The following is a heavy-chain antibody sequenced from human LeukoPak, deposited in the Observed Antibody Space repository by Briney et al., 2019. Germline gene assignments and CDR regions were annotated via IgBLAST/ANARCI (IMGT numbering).Heavy chain of an antibody. V-gene: IGHV1-69*04. J-gene: IGHJ3*02. D-gene: IGHD6-19*01. CDR1: VGTFSSYA. CDR3: ARELYSSGWSMAAFDI. Sequence: GASVKVSCKASVGTFSSYAISWVRQAPGQGVEWMGRIIPILGIANYAQKFQGRVTITADKSTSTAYMELSSLRSEDTAVYYCARELYSSGWSMAAFDIWGQGTMVTVSS. CDR2: IIPILGIA.